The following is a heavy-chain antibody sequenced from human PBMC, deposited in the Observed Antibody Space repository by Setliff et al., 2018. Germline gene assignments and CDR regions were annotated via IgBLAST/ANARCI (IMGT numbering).Heavy chain of an antibody. D-gene: IGHD1-26*01. CDR2: INAGNGNT. CDR1: GYTFTSYA. V-gene: IGHV1-3*01. J-gene: IGHJ4*02. CDR3: ARDRWPSGSDY. Sequence: ASVKVSCKASGYTFTSYAMHWVRQAPGQRLEWMGWINAGNGNTKYSQKFQGRVTITADESTSTAYMELSSLRSEDTAVYYCARDRWPSGSDYWGQGTLVTVSS.